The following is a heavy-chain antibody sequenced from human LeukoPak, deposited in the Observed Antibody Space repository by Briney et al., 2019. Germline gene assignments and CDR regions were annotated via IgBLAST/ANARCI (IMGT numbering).Heavy chain of an antibody. CDR2: IYYNGNT. V-gene: IGHV4-59*01. CDR1: GGSITNYY. CDR3: ARDNQYNSGWSFDP. J-gene: IGHJ5*02. Sequence: PSETLSLTCTVSGGSITNYYWSWKRRPPGKGLEWIGSIYYNGNTNYNPSVKSRVTISIDTSKKQFYLRLSSVTAADTALYFCARDNQYNSGWSFDPWGQGILVTVP. D-gene: IGHD6-19*01.